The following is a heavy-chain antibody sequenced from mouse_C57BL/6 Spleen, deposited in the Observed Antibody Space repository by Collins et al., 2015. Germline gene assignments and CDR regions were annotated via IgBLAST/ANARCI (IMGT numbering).Heavy chain of an antibody. D-gene: IGHD2-4*01. Sequence: DVQLQESGPGLVKPSQSLSLTCSVTGYSITSGYFWNWIRQFPGIKLEWMGYITYDGSNNYNPSLKNRISITRDTSKNQFFLKLNSVTTEDTATYYCARGMITTAVDYWGQGTSVTVSS. CDR2: ITYDGSN. CDR3: ARGMITTAVDY. V-gene: IGHV3-6*02. CDR1: GYSITSGYF. J-gene: IGHJ4*01.